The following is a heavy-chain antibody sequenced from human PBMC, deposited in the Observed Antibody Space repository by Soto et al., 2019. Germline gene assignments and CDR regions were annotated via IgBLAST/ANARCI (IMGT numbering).Heavy chain of an antibody. CDR1: GGSVSSGRFY. CDR3: ARSGSGSGWL. Sequence: QVQLQESGPGLVKPSETLSLTCTVSGGSVSSGRFYWSWIRQPPGKGLEWIGYIYYSGSTKYNPSPRSRVTISVDTSKNQFSLKLTSVAAADTAVYYCARSGSGSGWLGGQGTLVTVSS. J-gene: IGHJ4*02. V-gene: IGHV4-61*01. CDR2: IYYSGST. D-gene: IGHD6-19*01.